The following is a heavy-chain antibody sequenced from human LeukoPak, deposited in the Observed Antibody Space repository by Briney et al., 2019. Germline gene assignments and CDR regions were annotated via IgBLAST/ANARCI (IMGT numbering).Heavy chain of an antibody. D-gene: IGHD2-15*01. J-gene: IGHJ4*02. CDR1: GFTVSSNY. V-gene: IGHV3-66*01. Sequence: GGSLRLSCAASGFTVSSNYMSWVRQAPGKGLEWVSVIYSGGSTYYADSAKGRFTISRDNSKNTLYLQMNSLRAEDTAVYYCARATRETYYFDYWGQGTLVTVSS. CDR2: IYSGGST. CDR3: ARATRETYYFDY.